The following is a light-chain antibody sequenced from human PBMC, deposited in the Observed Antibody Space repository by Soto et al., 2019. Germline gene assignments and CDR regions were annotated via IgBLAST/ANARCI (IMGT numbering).Light chain of an antibody. CDR1: ETISTN. Sequence: VMTQSPATLSVSPGAIAPLSCRAPETISTNLAWFQRKTGKPPKPLIYGSSTRATGVPDRFSGSGSVTELTRIISSLQSQHVAFYYCQQYSKWPPAITFTQGTRLDIK. V-gene: IGKV3-15*01. CDR3: QQYSKWPPAIT. J-gene: IGKJ5*01. CDR2: GSS.